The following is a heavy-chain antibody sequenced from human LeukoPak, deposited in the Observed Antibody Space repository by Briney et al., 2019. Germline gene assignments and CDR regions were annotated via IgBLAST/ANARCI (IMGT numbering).Heavy chain of an antibody. CDR2: IYYSGST. V-gene: IGHV4-39*02. CDR3: AREKYYDSSGYYFLAAFDI. D-gene: IGHD3-22*01. CDR1: GGSISSSSYY. Sequence: SETLSLTCTVSGGSISSSSYYWGWIRQPPGKGLEWIGSIYYSGSTYYNPSLKSRVTISVDTSKNQFSLKLSSVTAADTAVYYCAREKYYDSSGYYFLAAFDIWGQGTMVTVSS. J-gene: IGHJ3*02.